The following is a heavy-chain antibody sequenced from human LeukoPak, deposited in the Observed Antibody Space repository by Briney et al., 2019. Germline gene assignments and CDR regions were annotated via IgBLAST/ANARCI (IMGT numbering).Heavy chain of an antibody. V-gene: IGHV3-21*01. CDR1: EFTFSGYS. CDR3: ARGTPWSSGHVFDY. D-gene: IGHD3-22*01. CDR2: ISSSSSYI. J-gene: IGHJ4*02. Sequence: GGSLRLSCAASEFTFSGYSMNWVRQAPGKGLEWVSSISSSSSYIYYADSVKGRFTISRYNAKNSLYLQMNSLRAEDTAVYYCARGTPWSSGHVFDYWGQGTRISVSS.